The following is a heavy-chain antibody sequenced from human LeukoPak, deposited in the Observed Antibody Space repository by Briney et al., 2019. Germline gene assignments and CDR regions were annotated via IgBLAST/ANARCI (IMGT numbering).Heavy chain of an antibody. CDR3: AISGRLYGMDV. V-gene: IGHV4-59*01. D-gene: IGHD6-25*01. J-gene: IGHJ6*02. CDR1: GVSISSYY. CDR2: IYYSGST. Sequence: SETLSLTCTVSGVSISSYYWSWVRQPPGKGLEWIGYIYYSGSTNYNPSLKSRVTISVDTSKNQFSLKLSSVTAADTAVYYCAISGRLYGMDVWGQGTTVTVSS.